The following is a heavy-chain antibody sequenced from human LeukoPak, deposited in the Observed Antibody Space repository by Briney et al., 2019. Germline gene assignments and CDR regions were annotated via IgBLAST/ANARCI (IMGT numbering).Heavy chain of an antibody. CDR2: INPNSGGT. V-gene: IGHV1-2*02. Sequence: GASVKVSCKASGYTFTGYYMYWVRQAPGQGLEWMGWINPNSGGTNYAQKFQGRVTMTRDTSISTAYMEMSRLRSDDTAVYYCTRISRTTGEFNWGQGTLVTVSS. CDR3: TRISRTTGEFN. CDR1: GYTFTGYY. D-gene: IGHD1-1*01. J-gene: IGHJ4*02.